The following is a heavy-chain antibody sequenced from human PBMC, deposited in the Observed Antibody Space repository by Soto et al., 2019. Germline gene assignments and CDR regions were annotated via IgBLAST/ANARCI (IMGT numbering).Heavy chain of an antibody. D-gene: IGHD6-19*01. CDR3: ARDPPGGRAVYALDI. CDR1: GGSISSGGYY. CDR2: IYYSGST. J-gene: IGHJ3*02. V-gene: IGHV4-31*03. Sequence: QVQLQESGPGLVKPSQTLSLTYTVSGGSISSGGYYWSWIRQHPGKGLEWIGYIYYSGSTYYNPSLKSRVTISVDTSKNQFSLKLSSVTAADTAVYYCARDPPGGRAVYALDIWGQGTMVTVSS.